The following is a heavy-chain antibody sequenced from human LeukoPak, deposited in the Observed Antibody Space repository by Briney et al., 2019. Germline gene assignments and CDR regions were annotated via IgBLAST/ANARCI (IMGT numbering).Heavy chain of an antibody. V-gene: IGHV4-59*01. Sequence: PSETLSLTCTVSGGSISSYYWSWIRQPPGKGLEWIGYIYYSGSTNYNPSLKSRVTISVDTSKNQFSLKLSSVTAADTAVYYCAREMGYYDFWSGSGPIAFDIWGQGTMVTVSS. CDR2: IYYSGST. CDR3: AREMGYYDFWSGSGPIAFDI. CDR1: GGSISSYY. D-gene: IGHD3-3*01. J-gene: IGHJ3*02.